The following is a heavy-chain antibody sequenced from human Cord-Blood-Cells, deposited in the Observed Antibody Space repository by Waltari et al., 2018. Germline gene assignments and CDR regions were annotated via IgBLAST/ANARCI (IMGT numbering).Heavy chain of an antibody. CDR1: GYTFTSYG. CDR3: ARDEAGGGSYYYYYGMDV. Sequence: QVQLVQSGAEVKKPGASVKVSCKASGYTFTSYGISWVRQAPGQGLEWMGWISAYNGNTNYAQKLQGKVTMTTNTATSTAYMELRSLRSDHTAVYYCARDEAGGGSYYYYYGMDVWGQGTTVTVSS. D-gene: IGHD1-26*01. J-gene: IGHJ6*02. V-gene: IGHV1-18*01. CDR2: ISAYNGNT.